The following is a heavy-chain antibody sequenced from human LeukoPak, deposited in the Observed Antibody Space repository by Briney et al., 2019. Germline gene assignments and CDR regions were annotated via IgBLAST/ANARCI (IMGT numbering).Heavy chain of an antibody. CDR2: ISYSGST. V-gene: IGHV4-30-4*08. D-gene: IGHD5-18*01. J-gene: IGHJ5*01. Sequence: PSETLSLTCTVSGGSISSGDYSWSWIRQPPGKGLEWIGYISYSGSTYYNPSLKSRVTISVDTSKNQFSLKLSSVTAADTAVYYCAREEIQLWFDYWGQGILVTVSS. CDR1: GGSISSGDYS. CDR3: AREEIQLWFDY.